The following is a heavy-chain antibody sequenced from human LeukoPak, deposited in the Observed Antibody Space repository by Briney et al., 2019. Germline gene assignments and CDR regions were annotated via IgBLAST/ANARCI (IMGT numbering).Heavy chain of an antibody. CDR2: ISSNGDNT. CDR1: GFTFSTYV. CDR3: VRGTGY. V-gene: IGHV3-64D*06. Sequence: GGSLRLSCSVSGFTFSTYVMHWVRQAPGKGLEYVSAISSNGDNTYYADSVKGRFTISRDNSKNTPYLQMSSLRADDTAVYYCVRGTGYWGQGTLVTVSS. J-gene: IGHJ4*02.